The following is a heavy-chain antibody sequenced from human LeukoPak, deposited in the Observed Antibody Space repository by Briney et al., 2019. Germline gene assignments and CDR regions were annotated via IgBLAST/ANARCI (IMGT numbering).Heavy chain of an antibody. D-gene: IGHD1-26*01. CDR1: GFTFSSYA. CDR3: ARRMGELASIDY. Sequence: PGGSLRLSCAASGFTFSSYAMSWVRQAPGKGLEWVSSISSSSSYIYYADSVKGRFTISRDNAKNSLYLQTNSLRAEDTAVYYCARRMGELASIDYWGQGTLVTVSS. V-gene: IGHV3-21*01. J-gene: IGHJ4*02. CDR2: ISSSSSYI.